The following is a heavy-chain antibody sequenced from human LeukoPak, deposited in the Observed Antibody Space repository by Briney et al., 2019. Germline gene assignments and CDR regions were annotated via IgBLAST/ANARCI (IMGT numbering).Heavy chain of an antibody. CDR1: GYTFTGYY. D-gene: IGHD3-22*01. V-gene: IGHV1-2*02. CDR3: AIDSSGWRYYFDY. J-gene: IGHJ4*02. Sequence: ASVKVSRKASGYTFTGYYMHWVRQAPGQGLEWMGWINPNSGGTNYAQKFQGRVTMTRDTSISTAYMELSRLRSDDTAVYYCAIDSSGWRYYFDYWGQGTLVTVSS. CDR2: INPNSGGT.